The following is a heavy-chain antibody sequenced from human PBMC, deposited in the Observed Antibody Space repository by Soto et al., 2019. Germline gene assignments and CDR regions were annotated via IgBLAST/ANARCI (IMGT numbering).Heavy chain of an antibody. V-gene: IGHV3-33*01. Sequence: QVQLVESGGGVVQPGRSLRLSCAASGFTFSSFGMHWVRQAPGKGLEWVAVIWHYGNNENYVDSMKGRFTISRDNSKNTLYLQMNSLRAEDTAVYYCAREKDMWWFDPWGQGTLVTVSS. CDR2: IWHYGNNE. CDR3: AREKDMWWFDP. D-gene: IGHD2-15*01. CDR1: GFTFSSFG. J-gene: IGHJ5*02.